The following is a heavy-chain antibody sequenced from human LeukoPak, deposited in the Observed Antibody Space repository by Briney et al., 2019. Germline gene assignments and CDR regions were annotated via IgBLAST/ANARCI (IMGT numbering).Heavy chain of an antibody. D-gene: IGHD5-12*01. CDR2: IYYSGCT. J-gene: IGHJ6*02. Sequence: SETLSLTCTVSGGSISSYYWSWIRQPPGKGLEWIGYIYYSGCTNYNPSLKSRVTISVDTSKNQFSLKLSSVTAADTAVYYCARVPGYDPPVWGQGTTVTVSS. CDR1: GGSISSYY. CDR3: ARVPGYDPPV. V-gene: IGHV4-59*01.